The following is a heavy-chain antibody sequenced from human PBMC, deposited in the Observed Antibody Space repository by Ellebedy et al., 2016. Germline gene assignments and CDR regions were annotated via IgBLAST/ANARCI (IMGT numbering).Heavy chain of an antibody. J-gene: IGHJ6*02. CDR3: ARQRHSGYVDSLYYYYGMDV. D-gene: IGHD5-12*01. Sequence: ASVKVSXKASGYTFTSYYMHWVRQAPGQGLEWMGIINPSGGSTSYAQKFQGRVTMTRDTSTSTVYMELSSLRSEDTAVYYCARQRHSGYVDSLYYYYGMDVWGQGTTVTVSS. CDR2: INPSGGST. V-gene: IGHV1-46*01. CDR1: GYTFTSYY.